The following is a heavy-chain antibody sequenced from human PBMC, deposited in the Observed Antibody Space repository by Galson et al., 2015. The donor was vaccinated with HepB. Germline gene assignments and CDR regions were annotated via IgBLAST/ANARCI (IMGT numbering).Heavy chain of an antibody. CDR1: GFTLRSYH. CDR3: ARDLNGVFAGVVTAAFYH. V-gene: IGHV3-30-3*01. D-gene: IGHD2-2*01. Sequence: SLRLSCAAFGFTLRSYHMHWVRQAPGKGMEWVAVLLYDGSNEYYADSVRGRFTISRDSSKNTLYLQMNSLRTEDTAVYHCARDLNGVFAGVVTAAFYHWGQGTPVTVPS. J-gene: IGHJ4*02. CDR2: LLYDGSNE.